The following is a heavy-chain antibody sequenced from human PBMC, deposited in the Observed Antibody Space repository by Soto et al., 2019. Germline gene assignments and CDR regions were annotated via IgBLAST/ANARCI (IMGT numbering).Heavy chain of an antibody. J-gene: IGHJ6*02. Sequence: GEFPKILRQGSGFSFTSYWIGWVPQVPGKGLEWMGIIYPGDSDTRYSPSFQGQVTISADKSISTAYLQWSSLKASDTAMYYCARTSAGGKYYYGMDVWGQGTTVTVSS. CDR1: GFSFTSYW. CDR3: ARTSAGGKYYYGMDV. D-gene: IGHD6-13*01. CDR2: IYPGDSDT. V-gene: IGHV5-51*01.